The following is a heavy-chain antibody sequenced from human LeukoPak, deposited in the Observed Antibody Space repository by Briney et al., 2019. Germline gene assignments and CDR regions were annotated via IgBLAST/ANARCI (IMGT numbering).Heavy chain of an antibody. J-gene: IGHJ6*03. CDR1: GFTFSDYY. Sequence: GGSLRLSCAASGFTFSDYYMTWLRQAPGKGLEWVSYTIMTGTTIYYADSVKGRFTISRDNANNSLDLQMNSLRAEDTAVYYCARMRRDLAKGDYFYYYYMDVWGKGTTVIVSS. V-gene: IGHV3-11*04. CDR3: ARMRRDLAKGDYFYYYYMDV. CDR2: TIMTGTTI. D-gene: IGHD3-16*01.